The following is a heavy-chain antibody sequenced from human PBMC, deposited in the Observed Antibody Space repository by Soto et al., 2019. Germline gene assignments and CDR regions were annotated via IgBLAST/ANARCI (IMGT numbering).Heavy chain of an antibody. J-gene: IGHJ4*02. Sequence: GGSLRLSCATSGFTFSGSTIHWVRQASGKGLEWVGRTRSKTYSYATAYAASVKGRFTISRDDSQSTAYLQMNSLKTEDTAVYYCARDYTGSYFWGQGTLVTVSS. V-gene: IGHV3-73*01. CDR1: GFTFSGST. D-gene: IGHD1-26*01. CDR3: ARDYTGSYF. CDR2: TRSKTYSYAT.